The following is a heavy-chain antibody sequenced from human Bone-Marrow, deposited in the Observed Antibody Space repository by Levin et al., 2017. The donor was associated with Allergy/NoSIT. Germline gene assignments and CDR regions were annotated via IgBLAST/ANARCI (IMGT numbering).Heavy chain of an antibody. CDR1: GFTFSSYA. V-gene: IGHV3-30-3*01. CDR2: ISYDGSNK. D-gene: IGHD2-15*01. Sequence: GESLKISCAASGFTFSSYAMHWVRQAPGKGLEWVAVISYDGSNKYYADSVKGRFTISRDNSKNTLYLQMNSLRAEDTAVYYCARGSDIVVVVAATRVLVSSFDYWGQGTLVTVSS. CDR3: ARGSDIVVVVAATRVLVSSFDY. J-gene: IGHJ4*02.